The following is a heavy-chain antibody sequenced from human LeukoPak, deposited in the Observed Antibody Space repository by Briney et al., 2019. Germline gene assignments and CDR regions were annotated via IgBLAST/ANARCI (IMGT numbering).Heavy chain of an antibody. J-gene: IGHJ4*02. CDR3: ARNYGSGSYHPSIFDY. V-gene: IGHV4-59*02. CDR1: GGSVSNYY. D-gene: IGHD3-10*01. Sequence: SETLSLTCTVSGGSVSNYYWSWIRQPPGKGLEWIGYIYYSGSTNYNPSLKSRVTISVDTSKNQFSLKLRSVTAADTAVYYCARNYGSGSYHPSIFDYWGQGTLVTVSS. CDR2: IYYSGST.